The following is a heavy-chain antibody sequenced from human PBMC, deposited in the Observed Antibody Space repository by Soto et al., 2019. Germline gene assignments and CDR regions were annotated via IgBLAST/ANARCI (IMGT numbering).Heavy chain of an antibody. Sequence: LSLTCAVYGGSFSGYYWSWIRQPPGKGLEWIGEINHSGSTNYNPSLKSRVTISVDTSKNQFSLKLSSVTAADTAVYYCARGLYYSSSRPGFEPWGQGTLVTVSS. D-gene: IGHD6-13*01. V-gene: IGHV4-34*01. CDR3: ARGLYYSSSRPGFEP. J-gene: IGHJ5*02. CDR1: GGSFSGYY. CDR2: INHSGST.